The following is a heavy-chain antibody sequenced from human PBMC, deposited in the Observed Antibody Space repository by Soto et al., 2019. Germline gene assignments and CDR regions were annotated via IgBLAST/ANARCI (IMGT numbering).Heavy chain of an antibody. J-gene: IGHJ4*02. D-gene: IGHD2-2*01. CDR2: IYYSGST. V-gene: IGHV4-59*01. CDR3: ARGFSTTFDY. CDR1: GGSISSYY. Sequence: SETLSLTCTVSGGSISSYYWSWIRQPPWKGLEWIGYIYYSGSTNYNPSLKSRVTMSVDTSKNQFSLKLTSVTAADTAVYYCARGFSTTFDYWGQGTLVTVSS.